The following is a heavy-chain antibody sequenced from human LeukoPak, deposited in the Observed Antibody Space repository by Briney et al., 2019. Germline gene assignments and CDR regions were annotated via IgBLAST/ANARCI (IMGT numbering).Heavy chain of an antibody. J-gene: IGHJ4*02. Sequence: ASVKVSCKVSGYTFTDYYMHWVQQAPGKGLEWMGLVDPEDSETIYAEKFQGRVTITADTSTDTAYMELSSLRSEDTAVYYCATLDYGGPYYFDYWGQGTLVTVSS. CDR2: VDPEDSET. CDR3: ATLDYGGPYYFDY. CDR1: GYTFTDYY. V-gene: IGHV1-69-2*01. D-gene: IGHD4-23*01.